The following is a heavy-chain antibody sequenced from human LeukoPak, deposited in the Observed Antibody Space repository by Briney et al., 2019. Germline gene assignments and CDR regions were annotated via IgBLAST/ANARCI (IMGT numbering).Heavy chain of an antibody. CDR1: LFTFGTYW. Sequence: GGSLRLSCAASLFTFGTYWMRWVRQAPGKGLEWVANINQDGSERYLVNSVKGRFTISRDNAKKSLYLQMNSLRAGDTAVYYCARAMAARSFYFDHWGQGTLVTVSS. V-gene: IGHV3-7*01. CDR3: ARAMAARSFYFDH. J-gene: IGHJ4*02. CDR2: INQDGSER. D-gene: IGHD5-24*01.